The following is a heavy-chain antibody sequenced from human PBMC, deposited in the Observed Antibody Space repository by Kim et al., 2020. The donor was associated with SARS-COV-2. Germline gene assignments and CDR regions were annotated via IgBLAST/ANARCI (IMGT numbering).Heavy chain of an antibody. Sequence: ASVKVSCKASGYSFTNNPLHWVRQAPGQRLEWMGWINPANGLTKYSQHFQDRVTINSDTSANTAYMEPRGLTSEDSALYYCARAYAAGTYYLDSRGQGTL. CDR2: INPANGLT. J-gene: IGHJ4*02. V-gene: IGHV1-3*01. D-gene: IGHD6-13*01. CDR1: GYSFTNNP. CDR3: ARAYAAGTYYLDS.